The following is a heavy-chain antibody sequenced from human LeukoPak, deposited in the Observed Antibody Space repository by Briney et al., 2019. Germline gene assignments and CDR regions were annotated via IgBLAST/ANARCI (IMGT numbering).Heavy chain of an antibody. D-gene: IGHD3-9*01. CDR1: GGSFSGYY. J-gene: IGHJ5*02. V-gene: IGHV4-34*01. Sequence: SETLSLTCAVYGGSFSGYYWSWIRQPPGKGLEWIGEINHSGSTNYNPSLKSRVTISVDTSKNQFSLKLSSTTAADTAVYYCARERMSDWSSRNWFDPWGQGTLVTVSS. CDR3: ARERMSDWSSRNWFDP. CDR2: INHSGST.